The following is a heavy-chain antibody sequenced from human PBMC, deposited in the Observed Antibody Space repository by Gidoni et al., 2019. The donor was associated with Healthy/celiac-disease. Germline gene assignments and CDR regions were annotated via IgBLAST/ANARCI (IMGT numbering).Heavy chain of an antibody. Sequence: QVQLVQSGAEVKKPGASVKVSCKASGYTFTGYYMHWVRQAPGQGLEWMGWINPNSGGTTYAQKFQGRVTMTRDTSISTAYMELSRLRSDDTAVYYCARDRFPPTVVRSYNWFDPWGQGTLVTVSS. CDR2: INPNSGGT. CDR1: GYTFTGYY. J-gene: IGHJ5*02. D-gene: IGHD4-17*01. V-gene: IGHV1-2*02. CDR3: ARDRFPPTVVRSYNWFDP.